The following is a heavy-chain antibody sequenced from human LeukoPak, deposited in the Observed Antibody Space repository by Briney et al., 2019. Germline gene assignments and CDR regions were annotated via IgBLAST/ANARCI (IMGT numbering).Heavy chain of an antibody. CDR2: IYYSGST. Sequence: SETLSLTCTVSGGSISSYYWSWIRQPPGKGLEWIGYIYYSGSTNYNPSLKSRVTISVDTSKNQFSLKLSSVTAADTAVYYCARLRIAPVYDYYYYGMDAWGQGTTVTVSS. CDR1: GGSISSYY. CDR3: ARLRIAPVYDYYYYGMDA. J-gene: IGHJ6*02. D-gene: IGHD6-13*01. V-gene: IGHV4-59*08.